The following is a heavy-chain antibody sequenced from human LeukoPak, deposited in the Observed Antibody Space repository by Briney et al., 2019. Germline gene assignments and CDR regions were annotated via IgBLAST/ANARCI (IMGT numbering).Heavy chain of an antibody. CDR1: GFTLSSYA. CDR3: AKDVSRLLRFGDAFDI. CDR2: LSGSGGST. J-gene: IGHJ3*02. D-gene: IGHD3-10*01. V-gene: IGHV3-23*01. Sequence: GGKLRLYCAASGFTLSSYAMIWVRQAPGKALEWVSALSGSGGSTYYADSVKGRFTISRDNSKNTLYLQMNSLRAEDTAVYYGAKDVSRLLRFGDAFDIWGQGTMVTVSS.